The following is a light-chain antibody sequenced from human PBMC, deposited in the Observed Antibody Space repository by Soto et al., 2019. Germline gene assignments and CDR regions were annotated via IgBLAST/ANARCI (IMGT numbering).Light chain of an antibody. J-gene: IGLJ1*01. Sequence: SVLIHPSSVSASPLQSNTIFCTGISSYVGAYHFVSWYQQHTGIARKLVIYEVSDRPARVSNRFAGSKSGNRASLTTSGLLAEDEADYYCSLYTSSSTYVFGTGTQGTVL. V-gene: IGLV2-14*01. CDR3: SLYTSSSTYV. CDR1: SSYVGAYHF. CDR2: EVS.